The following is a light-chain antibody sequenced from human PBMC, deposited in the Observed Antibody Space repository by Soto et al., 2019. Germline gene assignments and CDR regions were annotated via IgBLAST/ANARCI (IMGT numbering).Light chain of an antibody. V-gene: IGKV3-20*01. CDR2: DAS. CDR1: QSVSSTY. CDR3: QQYGSSAPIT. Sequence: PGERATLSCRASQSVSSTYLAWYQQQPGQAPRLLIYDASTRATAIPDRFSGSGSETDFTLTISRLEPEDFALYYCQQYGSSAPITFGQGTRLEIK. J-gene: IGKJ5*01.